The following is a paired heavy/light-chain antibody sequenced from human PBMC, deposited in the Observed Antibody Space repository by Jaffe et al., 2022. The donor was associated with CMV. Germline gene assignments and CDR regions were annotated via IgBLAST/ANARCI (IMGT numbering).Heavy chain of an antibody. Sequence: QLLESGGGLVQPGGSLRLSCAASGFTFSTYAMTWVRQAPGKGLEWVSAVSASGESTYYADSVKGRFTISRDNSNNTLYLQLNHLRADDTALYFCAKSPLGVDYGWFDPWGQGTLVTVSS. D-gene: IGHD3-3*01. J-gene: IGHJ5*01. V-gene: IGHV3-23*01. CDR2: VSASGEST. CDR3: AKSPLGVDYGWFDP. CDR1: GFTFSTYA.
Light chain of an antibody. CDR3: QHYDSSPIT. V-gene: IGKV3-20*01. CDR1: QSVRRTY. CDR2: GAS. Sequence: IVLTQSPGTLSLSPGERATLSCRASQSVRRTYLAWYQQKPGQAPRLLIYGASSRATGIPDRFSGSGSGTDFSLTISRLEPEDFALYYCQHYDSSPITFGQGTRLEIK. J-gene: IGKJ5*01.